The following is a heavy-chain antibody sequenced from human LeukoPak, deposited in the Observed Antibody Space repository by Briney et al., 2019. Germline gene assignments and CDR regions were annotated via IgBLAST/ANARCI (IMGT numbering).Heavy chain of an antibody. J-gene: IGHJ4*02. CDR2: ISGSGGST. Sequence: GGSLRLSCAASGFTFSSYAMSWVRQAPGKGLEWVSAISGSGGSTYYADSVKGRFTISRDNSKNTLYLQMNSLRAEDTAVYYCALGGDYLFVEYWGQGTLVTVSS. CDR1: GFTFSSYA. D-gene: IGHD4-17*01. CDR3: ALGGDYLFVEY. V-gene: IGHV3-23*01.